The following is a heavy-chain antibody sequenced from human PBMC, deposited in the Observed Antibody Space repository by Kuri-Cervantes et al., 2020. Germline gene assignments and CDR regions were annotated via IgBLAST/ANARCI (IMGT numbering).Heavy chain of an antibody. Sequence: GSLRLSCAVSGGSISSSNWWSWVRQPPGKGLEWIGEIYHSGSTNYNLSLKSRVTISVDKSKNQFSLKLSSVTAADAAVYYCAGVTYSRSPRGAFDYWGQGTLVTVSS. J-gene: IGHJ4*02. D-gene: IGHD6-6*01. CDR2: IYHSGST. CDR1: GGSISSSNW. V-gene: IGHV4-4*02. CDR3: AGVTYSRSPRGAFDY.